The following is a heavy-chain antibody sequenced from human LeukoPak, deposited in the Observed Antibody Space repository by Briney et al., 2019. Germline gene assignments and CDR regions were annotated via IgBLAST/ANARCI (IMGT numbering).Heavy chain of an antibody. CDR1: GFTFSSYA. V-gene: IGHV3-23*01. CDR2: ISGSGGNT. Sequence: PGGSLRLSCAASGFTFSSYAMSWVRQAPGKGLEWVSAISGSGGNTYYADSVKGRFTISRDNSKNTLYLQMNSLRAEDTAVYYCAKGNHRYSYGPFDYWGQGTLVTVSS. J-gene: IGHJ4*02. CDR3: AKGNHRYSYGPFDY. D-gene: IGHD5-18*01.